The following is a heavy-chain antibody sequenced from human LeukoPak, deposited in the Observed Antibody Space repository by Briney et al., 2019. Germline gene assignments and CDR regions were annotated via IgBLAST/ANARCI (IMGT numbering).Heavy chain of an antibody. V-gene: IGHV3-23*01. D-gene: IGHD6-13*01. Sequence: GGSLRLSCAASGFTFSSYAMSWVRQAPGKGLEWVSAISGSGGSTYYADSVKGRFTISRDNSKNTLYLQMNSLRAEDTAVYYCAKLARGIAAAGTVEDYWGQGTLVTVSS. CDR3: AKLARGIAAAGTVEDY. CDR1: GFTFSSYA. CDR2: ISGSGGST. J-gene: IGHJ4*02.